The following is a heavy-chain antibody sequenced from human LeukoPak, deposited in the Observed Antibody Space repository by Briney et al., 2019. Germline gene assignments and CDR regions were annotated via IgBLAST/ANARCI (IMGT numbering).Heavy chain of an antibody. V-gene: IGHV1-2*02. CDR2: INPNSGGT. CDR1: GYTFTCYY. CDR3: ARDSITIFGVVYYYYYGMDV. Sequence: ASVKVSCKASGYTFTCYYMHWVRQAPGQGLEWMGWINPNSGGTNYAQKFQGRVTMTRDTSISTAYMELSRLRSDDTAVYYCARDSITIFGVVYYYYYGMDVWGQGTTVTVSS. D-gene: IGHD3-3*01. J-gene: IGHJ6*02.